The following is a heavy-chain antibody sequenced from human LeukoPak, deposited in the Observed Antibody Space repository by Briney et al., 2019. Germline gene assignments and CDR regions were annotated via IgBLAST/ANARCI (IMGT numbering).Heavy chain of an antibody. J-gene: IGHJ6*02. Sequence: GSLRLSCAASGFTFSSYAMSWVRQAPGKGLEWVSAISGSGGSTYYADSVKGRFTISRDNSKNTLYLQMNSLRAEDTAVYYCAKDSSSSNYYYGMDVWGQGTTVTVSS. CDR2: ISGSGGST. D-gene: IGHD6-19*01. V-gene: IGHV3-23*01. CDR3: AKDSSSSNYYYGMDV. CDR1: GFTFSSYA.